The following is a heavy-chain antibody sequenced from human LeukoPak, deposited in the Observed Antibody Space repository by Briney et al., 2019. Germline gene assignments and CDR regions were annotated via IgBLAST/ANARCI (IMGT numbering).Heavy chain of an antibody. Sequence: SETLSLTCTVSGYSISSGYFWGWIRQPPGKGLEWIGSIYYSGSTYYNSSLKSRVTIFVDTSKNQFSLKLSSVTAADTAVYYCARTLDSGTLDYWGQGSLLTVSS. CDR3: ARTLDSGTLDY. CDR1: GYSISSGYF. J-gene: IGHJ4*02. D-gene: IGHD3-10*01. V-gene: IGHV4-38-2*02. CDR2: IYYSGST.